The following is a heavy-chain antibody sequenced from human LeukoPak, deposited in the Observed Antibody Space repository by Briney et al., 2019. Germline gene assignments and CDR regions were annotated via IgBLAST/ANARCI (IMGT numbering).Heavy chain of an antibody. J-gene: IGHJ4*02. D-gene: IGHD3-3*01. Sequence: GGSLRLSCAASGFTFSSYAMHWVRQAPGKGLEYVSGISSDGGSTYYANSVKGRFTISRDNSKNTLYLQMGSLRAEDMAVYYCARDRGITTFGDYYFDYWGQGTLVTVSS. CDR1: GFTFSSYA. V-gene: IGHV3-64*01. CDR3: ARDRGITTFGDYYFDY. CDR2: ISSDGGST.